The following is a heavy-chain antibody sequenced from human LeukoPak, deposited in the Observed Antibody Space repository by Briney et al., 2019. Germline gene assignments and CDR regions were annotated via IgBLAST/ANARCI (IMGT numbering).Heavy chain of an antibody. CDR2: IYYSGST. D-gene: IGHD6-6*01. CDR1: GGSISSYY. J-gene: IGHJ4*02. V-gene: IGHV4-59*01. Sequence: SETLSLTCTVSGGSISSYYWSWIRQPPGKGVEWIGYIYYSGSTNYNPSLKSRVTISVDTSKNQFSLKLSSVTAADTAVYYCAGVGIGSSSGAEYFDYWGQGTLVTVSS. CDR3: AGVGIGSSSGAEYFDY.